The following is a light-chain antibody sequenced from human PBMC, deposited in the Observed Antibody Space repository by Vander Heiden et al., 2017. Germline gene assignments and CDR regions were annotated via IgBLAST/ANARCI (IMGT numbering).Light chain of an antibody. CDR2: EVS. J-gene: IGLJ2*01. Sequence: QSALTQPASVSGSPGQSITISCTGTSSDAGGYNYVSWYQQHPGKAPKLMIYEVSNRPSGVSNRFSGSKSGNTASLTISGLQAEDEADYYCSSYTSSSNVVFGGGTKLTVL. CDR1: SSDAGGYNY. V-gene: IGLV2-14*01. CDR3: SSYTSSSNVV.